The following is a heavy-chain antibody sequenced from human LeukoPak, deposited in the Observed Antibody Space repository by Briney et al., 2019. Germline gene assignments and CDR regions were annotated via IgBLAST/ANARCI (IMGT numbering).Heavy chain of an antibody. CDR1: GFTFSSYA. Sequence: GGSLRLSCAASGFTFSSYAMSWVRQAPGKGREWVSAISGSGGSTYYADSVKGRSTISRDNSKNTLYLQTDSLRAEDTAVYYWAKDPRGQTPDSSSGSCYSDYWGQGTLVTVSS. V-gene: IGHV3-23*01. J-gene: IGHJ4*02. CDR2: ISGSGGST. D-gene: IGHD2-15*01. CDR3: AKDPRGQTPDSSSGSCYSDY.